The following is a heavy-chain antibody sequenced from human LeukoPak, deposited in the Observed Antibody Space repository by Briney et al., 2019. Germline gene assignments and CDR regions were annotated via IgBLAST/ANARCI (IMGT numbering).Heavy chain of an antibody. J-gene: IGHJ4*02. CDR3: AREEYSSSSFDY. Sequence: ASVKVSCKASGYTFTTYYMHWVRQAPGQGLEWMGIINPSGGSATYAQKFQGRVTMTRDTSTSTVYMELSSLRSEDTAVYYCAREEYSSSSFDYWGQGTLVTVSS. V-gene: IGHV1-46*01. D-gene: IGHD6-13*01. CDR2: INPSGGSA. CDR1: GYTFTTYY.